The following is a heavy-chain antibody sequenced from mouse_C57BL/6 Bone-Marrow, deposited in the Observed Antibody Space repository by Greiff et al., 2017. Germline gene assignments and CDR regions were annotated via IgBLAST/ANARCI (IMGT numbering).Heavy chain of an antibody. V-gene: IGHV5-15*04. CDR3: ARQGFYYGSPYAMDY. CDR2: ISNLAYSI. Sequence: EVKLVESGGGLVQPGGSLKLSCAASGFTFSDYGMAWVRQAPRKGPEWVAFISNLAYSIYYADTVTGRFTISRENAKNTLYLEMSSLRSADTAMYYCARQGFYYGSPYAMDYWGQGTSVTVSS. CDR1: GFTFSDYG. D-gene: IGHD1-1*01. J-gene: IGHJ4*01.